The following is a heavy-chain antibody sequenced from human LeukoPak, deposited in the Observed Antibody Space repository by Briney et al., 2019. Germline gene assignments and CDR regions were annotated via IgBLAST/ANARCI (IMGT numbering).Heavy chain of an antibody. V-gene: IGHV3-48*03. D-gene: IGHD3-10*01. Sequence: GGSLRLSCAASGFTFSSYEMSWVRQAPGKGLEWVSYISSSSSHTNYADSVKGRFTISRDNAKNSLYLQMNSLRAEDTAVYYCARSFGSGEAYDYWGQGTLVTVSS. J-gene: IGHJ4*02. CDR3: ARSFGSGEAYDY. CDR2: ISSSSSHT. CDR1: GFTFSSYE.